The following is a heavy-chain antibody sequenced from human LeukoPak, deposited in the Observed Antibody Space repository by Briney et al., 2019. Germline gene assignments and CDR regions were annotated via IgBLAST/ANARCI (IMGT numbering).Heavy chain of an antibody. CDR1: GFTFGDYA. CDR3: TRQGVSSGWHYYYYMDV. J-gene: IGHJ6*03. V-gene: IGHV3-49*04. D-gene: IGHD6-19*01. Sequence: TGGSLRLSCTASGFTFGDYAMSWVRQAPGKGLEWVGFIRSKAYGGTTEYAASVKGRFTISRGDSNSIAYLQMSSLKTEDTAVYYCTRQGVSSGWHYYYYMDVWGKGTTVTVSS. CDR2: IRSKAYGGTT.